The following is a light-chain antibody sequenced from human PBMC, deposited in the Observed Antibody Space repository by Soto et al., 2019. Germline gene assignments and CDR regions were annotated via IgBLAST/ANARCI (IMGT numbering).Light chain of an antibody. CDR2: DAS. Sequence: EIVLTQSPATLSLSPGERATLSCRAGQSINNYLAWYQQKPGQSPRLLIYDASYRATGIPARFSGSGSGTAFTLPISSQEPNDFAVYYCKQRSNWPLTFGGGTKVEIK. CDR1: QSINNY. CDR3: KQRSNWPLT. J-gene: IGKJ4*01. V-gene: IGKV3-11*01.